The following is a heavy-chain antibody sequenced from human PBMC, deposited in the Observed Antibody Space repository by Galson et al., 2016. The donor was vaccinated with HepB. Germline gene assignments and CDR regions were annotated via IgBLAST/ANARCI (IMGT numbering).Heavy chain of an antibody. Sequence: SETLSLTCDVSGGSISSLTWWSWVRQAPGKGLEWIGEIYHRGSPTYNPPLRRRVTISIDKSKCQVSLTLNSVTAADTAVYYCARGPIVAVAAFDYYYAMDVWGQGTTVTVSS. CDR3: ARGPIVAVAAFDYYYAMDV. CDR1: GGSISSLTW. J-gene: IGHJ6*02. D-gene: IGHD2-15*01. CDR2: IYHRGSP. V-gene: IGHV4/OR15-8*01.